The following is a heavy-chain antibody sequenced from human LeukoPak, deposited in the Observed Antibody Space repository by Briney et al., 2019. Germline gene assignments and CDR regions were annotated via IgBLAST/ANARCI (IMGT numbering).Heavy chain of an antibody. J-gene: IGHJ4*02. CDR2: IKQDGSEK. Sequence: GGSLRLSCAASGFTFSSYWMSWVRQAPGKGLECVANIKQDGSEKYYVDSVSGRFTLSRDNAKNSLYLQMNSLRVEDTAVYYCATSAARAIESWGQGTLVTVSS. CDR3: ATSAARAIES. V-gene: IGHV3-7*01. CDR1: GFTFSSYW. D-gene: IGHD6-25*01.